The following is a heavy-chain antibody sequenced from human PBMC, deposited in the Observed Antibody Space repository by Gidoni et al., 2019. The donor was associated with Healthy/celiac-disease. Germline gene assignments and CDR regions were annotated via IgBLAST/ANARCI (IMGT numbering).Heavy chain of an antibody. V-gene: IGHV4-31*03. CDR2: IYYSGST. CDR3: AREVGTPTGDAFDI. J-gene: IGHJ3*02. Sequence: QVQLQESGPGLVKPSQTLSLTCTVSGGSISSDGYYWRWIRQHPGKGLVWIWYIYYSGSTYYNPSLKSRVTISVDTSKNQFSLKLSSVTAADTAVYYCAREVGTPTGDAFDIWGQGTMVTVSS. CDR1: GGSISSDGYY. D-gene: IGHD1-1*01.